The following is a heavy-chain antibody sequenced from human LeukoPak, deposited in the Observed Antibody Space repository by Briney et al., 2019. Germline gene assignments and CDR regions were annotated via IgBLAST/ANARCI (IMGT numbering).Heavy chain of an antibody. Sequence: PSQTLSLTRAISGDSVSSNSAAWNRIRQSPSRGLEWLGRTYYRSKWYNDYAVSVKSRITINPDTSKNQFSLQLNSVTPEDTAVYYCARFGHKDIVVVPAAIDAFDIWGQGTMVTVSS. CDR1: GDSVSSNSAA. J-gene: IGHJ3*02. D-gene: IGHD2-2*01. V-gene: IGHV6-1*01. CDR3: ARFGHKDIVVVPAAIDAFDI. CDR2: TYYRSKWYN.